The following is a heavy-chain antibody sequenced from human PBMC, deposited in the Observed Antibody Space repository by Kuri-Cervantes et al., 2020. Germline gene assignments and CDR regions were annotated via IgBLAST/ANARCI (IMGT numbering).Heavy chain of an antibody. CDR3: AKAGRQLLIDY. V-gene: IGHV3-9*01. J-gene: IGHJ4*02. Sequence: SLKISCAASGFTFDDYAMHWVRQAPGKGLEWVSGISWNSGSIGYADSVKGRFTISRDNAKSSLYLQMNSLRAEDTALYYCAKAGRQLLIDYWGQGTLVTVSS. D-gene: IGHD6-6*01. CDR2: ISWNSGSI. CDR1: GFTFDDYA.